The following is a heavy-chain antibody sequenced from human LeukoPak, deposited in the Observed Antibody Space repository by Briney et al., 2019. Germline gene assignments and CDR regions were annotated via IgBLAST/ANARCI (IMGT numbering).Heavy chain of an antibody. CDR1: GGSISSGSYY. CDR2: IYTSGST. D-gene: IGHD6-19*01. J-gene: IGHJ4*02. CDR3: ARDFPGGGWYHIPVC. V-gene: IGHV4-61*02. Sequence: SQTLSLTCTVSGGSISSGSYYWSWIRQPAGKGLEWIGRIYTSGSTNYNPSLKSRVTISVDTSKNQFSLKLSSVTAADTAVYYCARDFPGGGWYHIPVCWGQGTLVTVSS.